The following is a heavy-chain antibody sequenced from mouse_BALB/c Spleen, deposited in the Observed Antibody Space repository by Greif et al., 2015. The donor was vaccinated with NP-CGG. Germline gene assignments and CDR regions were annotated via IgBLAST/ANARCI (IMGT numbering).Heavy chain of an antibody. CDR3: ARSDYRYDVDY. D-gene: IGHD2-14*01. CDR2: ILPGSGST. V-gene: IGHV1-9*01. J-gene: IGHJ2*01. CDR1: GYTFSSYW. Sequence: QVQLQQSGAELMKPGASVKISCKATGYTFSSYWIEWVKQRPGHGLEWIGEILPGSGSTNYNEKFKGKARFTADTSSNTAYVQLSSLTSEDSAVYYCARSDYRYDVDYWGQGTTLTVSS.